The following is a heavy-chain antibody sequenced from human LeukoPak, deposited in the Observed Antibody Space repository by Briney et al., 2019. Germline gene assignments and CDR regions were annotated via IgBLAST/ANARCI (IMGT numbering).Heavy chain of an antibody. CDR1: GGSVSSGSYY. V-gene: IGHV4-30-4*08. D-gene: IGHD5-18*01. CDR2: IYYSGST. CDR3: ARAGVGGYSYVFDH. Sequence: PSETLSLTCTVSGGSVSSGSYYWSWIRQPPGKGLEWIGYIYYSGSTYYNPSLKSRVTISVDTSKNQFSLKLSSVTAADTAVYYCARAGVGGYSYVFDHWGQGTLVTVSS. J-gene: IGHJ4*02.